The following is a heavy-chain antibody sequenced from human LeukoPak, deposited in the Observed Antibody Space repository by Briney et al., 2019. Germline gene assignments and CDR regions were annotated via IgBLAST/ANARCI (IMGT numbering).Heavy chain of an antibody. V-gene: IGHV3-7*03. CDR2: IKQDGGEK. Sequence: PGGSLRLSCAASGFTFSRYWMSWVRQAPRKGLEWVANIKQDGGEKYYVDSVKGRFTISRDNAMNSLYLQMNSLRAEDTAVYYCARDKGDYDTSGSLFVFGGQGTLVTVSS. J-gene: IGHJ4*02. CDR1: GFTFSRYW. D-gene: IGHD3-22*01. CDR3: ARDKGDYDTSGSLFVF.